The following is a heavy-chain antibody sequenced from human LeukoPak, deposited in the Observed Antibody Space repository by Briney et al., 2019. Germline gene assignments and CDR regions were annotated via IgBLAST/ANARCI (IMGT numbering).Heavy chain of an antibody. Sequence: GGSLRLSCAASGFTFSSYWMSWVRQAPGKGLEWVANIKEDGSDIYYVDSVKGRFTISRDNAKKSLDLQMNSLRAEDTAVYYCAREANYYYYMDVWGKGTTVTVSS. J-gene: IGHJ6*03. V-gene: IGHV3-7*01. CDR1: GFTFSSYW. CDR2: IKEDGSDI. CDR3: AREANYYYYMDV.